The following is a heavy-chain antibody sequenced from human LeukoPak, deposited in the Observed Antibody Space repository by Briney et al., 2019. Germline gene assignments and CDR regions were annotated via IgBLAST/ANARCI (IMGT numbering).Heavy chain of an antibody. D-gene: IGHD6-19*01. V-gene: IGHV4-34*01. CDR1: GGSFSGYY. CDR3: ARQITGWNNWFDP. J-gene: IGHJ5*02. CDR2: INHSGST. Sequence: PSETLSLTCAVYGGSFSGYYWSWIRQPPGKGLEWIGEINHSGSTNYNPSLKSRVTISVDTSKNQFSLKLSSVTAADTAVYYCARQITGWNNWFDPWGQGTLVTVSS.